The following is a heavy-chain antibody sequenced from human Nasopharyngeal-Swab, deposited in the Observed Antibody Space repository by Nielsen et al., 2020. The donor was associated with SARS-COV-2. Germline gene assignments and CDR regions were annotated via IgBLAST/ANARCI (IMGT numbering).Heavy chain of an antibody. CDR2: ISAYNGNT. D-gene: IGHD3-3*01. CDR1: GYTFTSYG. Sequence: ASVKVSCKASGYTFTSYGISWVRQAPGQGLEWMGWISAYNGNTNYAQKLQGRVTMTTETSTSTAYMELRSLRSDDTAVYYCARDRRYYDFWSGYYGWFDPWGQGTLVTVSS. V-gene: IGHV1-18*04. CDR3: ARDRRYYDFWSGYYGWFDP. J-gene: IGHJ5*02.